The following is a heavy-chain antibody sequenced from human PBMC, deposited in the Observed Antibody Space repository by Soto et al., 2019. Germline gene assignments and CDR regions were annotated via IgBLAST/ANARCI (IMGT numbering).Heavy chain of an antibody. V-gene: IGHV4-31*03. CDR1: GGSITSSGYY. CDR3: ARGGGSTKVDY. Sequence: QVQRQESGPGLVKPSQTLSLTCTVSGGSITSSGYYWSWIRQHPGEGLEWIGFTSNSGSTSYNPSHKSRVTISVDTSSNQFSPNLKSVTAADTAVYYCARGGGSTKVDYWGQGTLVTVSP. CDR2: TSNSGST. D-gene: IGHD2-2*01. J-gene: IGHJ4*02.